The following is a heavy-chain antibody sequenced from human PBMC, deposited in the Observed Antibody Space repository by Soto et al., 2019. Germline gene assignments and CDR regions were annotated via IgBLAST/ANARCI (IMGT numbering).Heavy chain of an antibody. J-gene: IGHJ4*02. V-gene: IGHV1-18*01. D-gene: IGHD2-15*01. CDR2: ISAYNGNT. CDR1: GYTFTSYG. CDR3: ARDYVGYCSGGSCRDSHFDY. Sequence: ASVKVSCKASGYTFTSYGISWVQQAPGQGLEWMGWISAYNGNTNYAQKLQGRVTMTTDTSTSTAYMGRRSLRSDDTAVYYCARDYVGYCSGGSCRDSHFDYWGQGTLVTVSS.